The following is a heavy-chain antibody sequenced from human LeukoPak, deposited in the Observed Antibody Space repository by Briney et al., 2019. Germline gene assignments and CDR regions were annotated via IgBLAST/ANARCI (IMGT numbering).Heavy chain of an antibody. V-gene: IGHV4-31*03. D-gene: IGHD6-19*01. CDR1: GGSISSGVYY. CDR2: IYHSAST. CDR3: ARERPTGWYFDY. Sequence: PSETLSLTCTVSGGSISSGVYYWTWIRLHPGKGLEWIGYIYHSASTSYNPSLKSRVSISVDTSKNQFSLNLSSATAADTAVYYRARERPTGWYFDYWGQGTLVTVSS. J-gene: IGHJ4*02.